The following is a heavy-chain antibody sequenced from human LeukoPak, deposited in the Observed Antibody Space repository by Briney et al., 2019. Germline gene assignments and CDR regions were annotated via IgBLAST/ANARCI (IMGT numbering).Heavy chain of an antibody. V-gene: IGHV1-18*01. D-gene: IGHD2-21*02. CDR2: TSAYNGNT. J-gene: IGHJ3*02. CDR3: ARGAYCGGDCSSSDTSDI. CDR1: GYTFTNYG. Sequence: ASVKVSCKAFGYTFTNYGVNWVRQAPGQGLEWMGWTSAYNGNTNYAQNLQGRVTMTTDTSTSTAYLELRSLTSDDTAVYYCARGAYCGGDCSSSDTSDIWGQGTMVSVSS.